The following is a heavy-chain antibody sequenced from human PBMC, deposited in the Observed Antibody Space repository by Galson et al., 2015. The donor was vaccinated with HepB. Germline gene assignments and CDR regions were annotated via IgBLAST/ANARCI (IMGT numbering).Heavy chain of an antibody. CDR1: RYNFTDYW. Sequence: QSGAEVKKPGESLKISCKGSRYNFTDYWIAWVRQVPGKGLEWMAIISPGDSDTRYSPSFQGQVTISADKSINTAYLQWSSLKASDTAMYFCAGRTILVPETFGFDIWGQGTMVTVSS. D-gene: IGHD2-15*01. CDR2: ISPGDSDT. CDR3: AGRTILVPETFGFDI. J-gene: IGHJ3*02. V-gene: IGHV5-51*01.